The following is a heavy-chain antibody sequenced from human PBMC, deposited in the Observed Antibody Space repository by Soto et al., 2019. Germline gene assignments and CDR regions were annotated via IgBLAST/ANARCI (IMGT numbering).Heavy chain of an antibody. CDR2: ISAYNDNT. J-gene: IGHJ4*02. CDR1: GYTFTTYG. CDR3: AREYCSGGRCYGPDY. V-gene: IGHV1-18*01. Sequence: ASVKVFCKASGYTFTTYGISWVRQAPGQGLEWMGWISAYNDNTNSAQNLQGRVTMTTDTSTTTAYMELRSLRSDDTAVYYCAREYCSGGRCYGPDYWGQGTMVTVSS. D-gene: IGHD2-15*01.